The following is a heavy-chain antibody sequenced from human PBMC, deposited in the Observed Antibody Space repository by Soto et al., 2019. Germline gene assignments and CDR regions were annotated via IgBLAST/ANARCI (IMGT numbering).Heavy chain of an antibody. V-gene: IGHV1-24*01. CDR2: FDPEDGET. CDR3: ATEGYCSGGSCYSPGWFDP. CDR1: GYTLTELS. Sequence: ASVKVSCKVSGYTLTELSMHWVRQAPGKGLEWMGGFDPEDGETIYAQKFQGRVTMTEDTSTDTAYMELSSLRSEDTAVYYCATEGYCSGGSCYSPGWFDPWGQGTLVTVSS. D-gene: IGHD2-15*01. J-gene: IGHJ5*02.